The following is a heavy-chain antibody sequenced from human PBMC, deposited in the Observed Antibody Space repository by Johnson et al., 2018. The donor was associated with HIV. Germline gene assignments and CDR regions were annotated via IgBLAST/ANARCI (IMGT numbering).Heavy chain of an antibody. V-gene: IGHV3-9*01. Sequence: VESGGGVVQPGGSLRLSCAASGFTVSTNYMTWVRQAPGTGLEWVAGISWNSGRIGYADSVTCRFPISRDNAKNSLYLQMNSLRAEDTALYYCAQKAVGGTFTDAFDIWGQGTMVTVSS. CDR3: AQKAVGGTFTDAFDI. CDR1: GFTVSTNY. D-gene: IGHD6-19*01. J-gene: IGHJ3*02. CDR2: ISWNSGRI.